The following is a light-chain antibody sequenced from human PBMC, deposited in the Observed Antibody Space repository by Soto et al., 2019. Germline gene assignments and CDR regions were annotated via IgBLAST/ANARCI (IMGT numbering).Light chain of an antibody. J-gene: IGLJ1*01. CDR3: SSYPSSFYV. Sequence: QSVLTQPASVSGSPGQSITISCTGTSSDVGGYNFVSWYQQHPGKAPKLMIYDVSDRPSGVSNCLSGSKSGNTASLTISGLQAEDEADYYCSSYPSSFYVFGTGTKVTVL. CDR2: DVS. V-gene: IGLV2-14*01. CDR1: SSDVGGYNF.